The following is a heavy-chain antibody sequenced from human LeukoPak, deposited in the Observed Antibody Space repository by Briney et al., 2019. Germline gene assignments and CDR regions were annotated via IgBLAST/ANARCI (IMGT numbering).Heavy chain of an antibody. D-gene: IGHD6-19*01. V-gene: IGHV3-30*04. CDR3: ARDGPLLTVAGTNSAAFGI. CDR2: ISYDGSNK. CDR1: GFTFSSYA. Sequence: GGSLRLSCAASGFTFSSYAMHWVRQAPGKGLEWGAVISYDGSNKYYADSVKGRFTISRDNSKNTLYLQMNSLRAEDTAVYYCARDGPLLTVAGTNSAAFGIWGQGTMVTVSS. J-gene: IGHJ3*02.